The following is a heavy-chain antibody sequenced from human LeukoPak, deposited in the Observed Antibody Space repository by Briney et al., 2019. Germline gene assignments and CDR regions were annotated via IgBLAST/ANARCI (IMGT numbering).Heavy chain of an antibody. CDR3: ATYLRSGPIDS. CDR1: GFTVSSNS. Sequence: GGSLRLSCTVSGFTVSSNSMSWVRQAPGKGLEWVSFIYSDNTHYSDSVKGRFTISRDNAKNSLYLQMNSLRGEDTAVYYCATYLRSGPIDSWGQGTLVTVSS. V-gene: IGHV3-53*01. D-gene: IGHD4-17*01. CDR2: IYSDNT. J-gene: IGHJ4*02.